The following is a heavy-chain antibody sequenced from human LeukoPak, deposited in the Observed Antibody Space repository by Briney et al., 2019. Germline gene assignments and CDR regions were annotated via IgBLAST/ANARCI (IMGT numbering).Heavy chain of an antibody. CDR3: ARDEKIVGASGQDY. D-gene: IGHD1-26*01. Sequence: GGSLRLSCAASGFTFGSYWMHWVRQAPGKGLVWVSRINTDGGDTIYADSVKGRFTISKDNAKNTLFLQMNSLRAEDTAVYYCARDEKIVGASGQDYWGQGTLVTVSS. J-gene: IGHJ4*02. CDR2: INTDGGDT. CDR1: GFTFGSYW. V-gene: IGHV3-74*01.